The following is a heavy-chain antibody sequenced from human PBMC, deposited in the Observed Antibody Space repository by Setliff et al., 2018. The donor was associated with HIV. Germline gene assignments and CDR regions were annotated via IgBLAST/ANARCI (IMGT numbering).Heavy chain of an antibody. Sequence: GASVKVSCKASTYTLINYGVSWVRQAPGQGLEWVGWIGSYSGYTIYAQKFQDRLTMTTDTSTTTASMELRSLRSYDTAVYYCVIGHCNSDKCWYTWFDPCGQGTLVTVSS. CDR1: TYTLINYG. J-gene: IGHJ5*02. CDR3: VIGHCNSDKCWYTWFDP. CDR2: IGSYSGYT. V-gene: IGHV1-18*01. D-gene: IGHD2-2*01.